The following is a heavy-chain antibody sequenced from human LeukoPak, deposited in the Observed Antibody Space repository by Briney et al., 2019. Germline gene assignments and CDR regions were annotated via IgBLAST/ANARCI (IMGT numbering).Heavy chain of an antibody. CDR2: ISWDAGRT. CDR3: AKDFFPSGSPWLGFFQQ. V-gene: IGHV3-43*01. D-gene: IGHD3-10*01. CDR1: GFTFDDYT. J-gene: IGHJ1*01. Sequence: GGSLRLSCAASGFTFDDYTMHWVRQAPGKGLEWVSLISWDAGRTYYADSVKGRFTISRDNSKNSLYLQMNSLRAEDTAFYYCAKDFFPSGSPWLGFFQQRGQGTLVTVSS.